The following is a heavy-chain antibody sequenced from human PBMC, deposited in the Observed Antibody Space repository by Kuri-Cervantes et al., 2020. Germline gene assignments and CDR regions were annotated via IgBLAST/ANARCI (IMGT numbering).Heavy chain of an antibody. CDR3: ARDPALYDYIWGSYRNDAFDI. V-gene: IGHV4-61*01. CDR1: GDSVSTTSHY. D-gene: IGHD3-16*02. J-gene: IGHJ3*02. CDR2: VYSSGNT. Sequence: GSLRLSCTVSGDSVSTTSHYWSWIRQPPGKGLEWIGGVYSSGNTNFNPSLKSRVTMSVDTSKNQFSLKLSSVTAADTAVYYCARDPALYDYIWGSYRNDAFDIWGQGTMVTVSS.